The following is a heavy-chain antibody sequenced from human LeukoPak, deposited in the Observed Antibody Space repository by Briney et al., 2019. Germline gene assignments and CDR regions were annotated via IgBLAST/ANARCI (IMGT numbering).Heavy chain of an antibody. V-gene: IGHV3-21*05. D-gene: IGHD6-19*01. Sequence: GGSLRLSCAASGFTFSSYNMNWVRQAPGKGLEWVSFISTSTSYTNYADSVKGRFSISRDNAKNSLYLQMNSLKAEDTAVYYCARFVGSGWKYFDYWGQGALVTVSS. CDR2: ISTSTSYT. J-gene: IGHJ4*02. CDR1: GFTFSSYN. CDR3: ARFVGSGWKYFDY.